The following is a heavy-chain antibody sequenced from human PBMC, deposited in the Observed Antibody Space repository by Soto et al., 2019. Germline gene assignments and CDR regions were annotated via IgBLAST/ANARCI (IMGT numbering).Heavy chain of an antibody. Sequence: QVQLVQSGAEVKKPGSSVKDSCKASGGTFSSYAISWVRQAPGQGLEWMGGIIPIFGTANYAQKFQGRVTITADKSTSTAYMELSSLRSEDTAVYYCARGRYYYDSSGYPSLGSFDYWGQGTLVTVSS. CDR3: ARGRYYYDSSGYPSLGSFDY. J-gene: IGHJ4*02. V-gene: IGHV1-69*06. D-gene: IGHD3-22*01. CDR2: IIPIFGTA. CDR1: GGTFSSYA.